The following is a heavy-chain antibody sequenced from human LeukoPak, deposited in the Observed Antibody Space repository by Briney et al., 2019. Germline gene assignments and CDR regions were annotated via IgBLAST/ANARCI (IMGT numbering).Heavy chain of an antibody. CDR1: GFTFSSYA. J-gene: IGHJ4*02. Sequence: GGSLRLSCAASGFTFSSYAMSWVRQAPGKGLEWVSAISGTGGSTYYADSVKGRLTISRDNSKNTLYLHMNSLASEDSAVYYCARGMGGYGGYDYWGQGTLVTASS. D-gene: IGHD5-12*01. V-gene: IGHV3-23*01. CDR2: ISGTGGST. CDR3: ARGMGGYGGYDY.